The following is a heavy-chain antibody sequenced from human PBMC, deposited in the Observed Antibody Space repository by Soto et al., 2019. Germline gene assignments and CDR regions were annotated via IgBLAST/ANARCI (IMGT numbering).Heavy chain of an antibody. CDR3: ATVPTGKYGVWNY. D-gene: IGHD2-8*01. CDR2: INPGGSIT. CDR1: GFTFSSYW. J-gene: IGHJ4*02. V-gene: IGHV3-74*01. Sequence: EEQLVESGGGLVRAGGSLRLSCAAFGFTFSSYWMHWVRQAPGKGLVWVSRINPGGSITAYADSVKGRFTISRDNAKITLYLQINSLRGDDTAVYYCATVPTGKYGVWNYWGQGTLVTVSS.